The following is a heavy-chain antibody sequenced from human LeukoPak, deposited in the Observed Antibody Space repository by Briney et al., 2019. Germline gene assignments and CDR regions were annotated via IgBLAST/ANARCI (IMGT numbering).Heavy chain of an antibody. Sequence: AGGSLRLSCAASGFTVSSSFMTWVRQAPGKGLEWVSVIYSGGGAYYADSVKGRFTISRDNSKNTLYLQMNSLRAEDTAVYYCARAKTYYYDSSGYYRRPYFDYWGQGTLVTVSS. CDR1: GFTVSSSF. D-gene: IGHD3-22*01. V-gene: IGHV3-66*01. CDR2: IYSGGGA. J-gene: IGHJ4*02. CDR3: ARAKTYYYDSSGYYRRPYFDY.